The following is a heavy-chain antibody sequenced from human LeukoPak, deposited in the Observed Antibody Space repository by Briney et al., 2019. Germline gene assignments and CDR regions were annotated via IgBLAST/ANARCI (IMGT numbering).Heavy chain of an antibody. D-gene: IGHD6-13*01. Sequence: PGRSLRLSCAASGFTFSSYAMHWVRQAPGKGLGWVAVISYDGSNKYYADSVKGRFTISRDNSKNTLYLQMNSLRAEDTAVYHCASTSSSWYYFDYWGQGTLVTVSS. CDR1: GFTFSSYA. J-gene: IGHJ4*02. CDR2: ISYDGSNK. CDR3: ASTSSSWYYFDY. V-gene: IGHV3-30*04.